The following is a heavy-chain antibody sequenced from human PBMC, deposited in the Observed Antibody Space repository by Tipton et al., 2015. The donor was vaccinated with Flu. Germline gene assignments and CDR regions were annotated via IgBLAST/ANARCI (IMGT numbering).Heavy chain of an antibody. CDR2: IHPSSGST. D-gene: IGHD3-9*01. CDR1: GYSFTTYY. V-gene: IGHV1-46*01. J-gene: IGHJ5*02. CDR3: ARGLNYDLFTDDYNWFDP. Sequence: QVQLVQSGAEVRKPGASVKVSCKTSGYSFTTYYMHWVRQAPGQGLEWMGNIHPSSGSTTNAQKFQGRVAMTSDTSTSTVYMELSSLRSEDTAVYYCARGLNYDLFTDDYNWFDPWGQGTLVTVSS.